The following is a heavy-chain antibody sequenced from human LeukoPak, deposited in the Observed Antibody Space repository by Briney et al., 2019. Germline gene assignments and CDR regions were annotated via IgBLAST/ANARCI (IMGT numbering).Heavy chain of an antibody. CDR1: GYTFTSYG. CDR2: ISAYNGNT. CDR3: AASSIAALSSDY. D-gene: IGHD6-6*01. V-gene: IGHV1-18*01. J-gene: IGHJ4*02. Sequence: ASVKVSCKASGYTFTSYGISWVRQASGQGLEWMGWISAYNGNTNYAQKLQGRVTMTTDTSTSTAYMELRSLRSDDTAVYYCAASSIAALSSDYWGQGTLVTVSS.